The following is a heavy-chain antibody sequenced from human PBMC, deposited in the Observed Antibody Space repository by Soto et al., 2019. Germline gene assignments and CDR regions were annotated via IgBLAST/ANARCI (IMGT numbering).Heavy chain of an antibody. CDR1: GFTFSSYA. CDR2: ISGSGGST. D-gene: IGHD3-10*01. Sequence: PGGSLRLSCAASGFTFSSYAMSWVRQAPGKGLEWVSAISGSGGSTYYADSVKGRFTISRDNSKNTLYLQMNSLRAEDTAVYYCAKTEDDYYGSGSYFSPFDYWGQGTLVTVSS. J-gene: IGHJ4*02. V-gene: IGHV3-23*01. CDR3: AKTEDDYYGSGSYFSPFDY.